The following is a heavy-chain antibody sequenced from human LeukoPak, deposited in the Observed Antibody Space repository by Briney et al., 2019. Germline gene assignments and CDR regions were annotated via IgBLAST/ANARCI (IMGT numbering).Heavy chain of an antibody. Sequence: PGGSLRLSCAASGFTFSSYWMSWVRQPPGKGLEWVAKIKQDGSEKYYVDSVKGRFTISRDNAKSSLYLQMNSLRAEDTAVYYCARGPTRANSSDYWGQGTLLTVSS. CDR2: IKQDGSEK. J-gene: IGHJ4*02. D-gene: IGHD2/OR15-2a*01. CDR3: ARGPTRANSSDY. CDR1: GFTFSSYW. V-gene: IGHV3-7*01.